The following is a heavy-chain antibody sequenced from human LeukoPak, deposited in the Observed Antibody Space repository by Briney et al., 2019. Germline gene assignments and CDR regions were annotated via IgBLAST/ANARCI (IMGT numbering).Heavy chain of an antibody. D-gene: IGHD5-18*01. V-gene: IGHV3-48*01. Sequence: GGSLRLSCAASGFTFSSYSMNWVRQAPGKGLEWVSYISSSSSTIYYADSVKGRFTISRDNAKNSLYLQMNSLRAEDTAVYYCARSSYGYALLIDYWGQGTLSPSPQ. J-gene: IGHJ4*02. CDR1: GFTFSSYS. CDR3: ARSSYGYALLIDY. CDR2: ISSSSSTI.